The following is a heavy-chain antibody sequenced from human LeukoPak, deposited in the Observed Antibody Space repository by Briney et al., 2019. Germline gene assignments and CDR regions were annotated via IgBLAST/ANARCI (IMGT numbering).Heavy chain of an antibody. CDR1: GFTFGDYA. D-gene: IGHD2-2*01. J-gene: IGHJ6*04. V-gene: IGHV3-49*04. CDR2: IRSKAYGGTT. CDR3: TFDRSSTSCYVWADGGNYYYGMDV. Sequence: GGSLRLSCTASGFTFGDYAMSWVRQAPGKGLEWVGFIRSKAYGGTTEYAASVKGRFTISRDDSKSIAYLQMNSLKTEDTAVYYCTFDRSSTSCYVWADGGNYYYGMDVWGKGTTVTVSS.